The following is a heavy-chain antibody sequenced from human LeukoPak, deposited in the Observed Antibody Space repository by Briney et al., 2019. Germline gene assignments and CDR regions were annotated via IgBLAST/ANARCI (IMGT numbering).Heavy chain of an antibody. D-gene: IGHD2-15*01. Sequence: SETLSLTCAVYGGSFSGYYWSWVRQPPGKGLEWIGEINNSGSTNYNPSLKSRVTISVDTSKNQFSLKLSSVTAADTAVYYCARGVVYCSGGSCYPDYFDYWGQGTLVTVSS. CDR2: INNSGST. CDR3: ARGVVYCSGGSCYPDYFDY. V-gene: IGHV4-34*01. J-gene: IGHJ4*02. CDR1: GGSFSGYY.